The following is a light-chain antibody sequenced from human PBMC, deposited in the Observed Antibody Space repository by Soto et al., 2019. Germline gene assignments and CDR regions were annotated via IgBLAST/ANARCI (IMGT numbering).Light chain of an antibody. CDR3: CSYAGSSTFDVV. CDR2: EGS. Sequence: QSALTQPASVSGSPGQSITISCTGTSSDVGSYNLVSWYQQHPGKAPKLMIYEGSKRPSGVSNRFSGSKSGNTASLTISGLQAEDEADYYCCSYAGSSTFDVVFGGGTKVT. V-gene: IGLV2-23*03. J-gene: IGLJ2*01. CDR1: SSDVGSYNL.